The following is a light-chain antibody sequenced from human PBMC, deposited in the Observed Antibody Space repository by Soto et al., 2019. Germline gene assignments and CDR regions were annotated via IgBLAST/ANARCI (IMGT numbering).Light chain of an antibody. Sequence: DIQMTQSPSTLSASVGDRVTITCRASQSISTWLAWYQQEPGQAPKLLIYATSSLQSGVPPRFSGSGSGTEFSFTISSLQPEDFATYFCQQSYNFPRTFGQGTRVEI. CDR3: QQSYNFPRT. CDR2: ATS. V-gene: IGKV1-39*01. CDR1: QSISTW. J-gene: IGKJ1*01.